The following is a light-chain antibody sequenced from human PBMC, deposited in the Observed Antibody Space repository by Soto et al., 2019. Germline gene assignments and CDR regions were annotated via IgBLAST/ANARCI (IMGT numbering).Light chain of an antibody. J-gene: IGKJ5*01. CDR3: LQHNTYPYT. Sequence: IQMTQAPSSLSASGADTVTLTGRASQGLRNHLHWFQQNPGKAPTRLISVASTLQSGVPSRFSGSGSGKEFTLTISSLQPEDSATYYCLQHNTYPYTLGQGTRLEIK. CDR1: QGLRNH. CDR2: VAS. V-gene: IGKV1-17*01.